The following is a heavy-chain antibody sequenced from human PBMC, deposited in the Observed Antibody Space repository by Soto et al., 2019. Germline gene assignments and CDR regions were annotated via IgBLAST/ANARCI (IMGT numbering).Heavy chain of an antibody. CDR2: IIPIFGTA. CDR3: ARHPGRPYYYYGMDG. CDR1: GGTFSTYA. Sequence: QVQLVQSGAEVKKPGSSVKVSCKASGGTFSTYAISWVRQAPGQGLEWMGGIIPIFGTADYAQKFQGRVTITADKSTSTASMELSSLRSQDTAVYYCARHPGRPYYYYGMDGWGQGTTVTVSS. J-gene: IGHJ6*02. V-gene: IGHV1-69*14.